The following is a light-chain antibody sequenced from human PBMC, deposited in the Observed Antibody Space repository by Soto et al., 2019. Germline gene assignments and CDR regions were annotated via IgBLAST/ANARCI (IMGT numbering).Light chain of an antibody. CDR2: DAS. CDR3: QHYNSYSEA. CDR1: QSISSW. Sequence: DIQMTQSPSTLSASVGDRVTITCRASQSISSWLAWYQQKLGRAPRLLIYDASSLESGVPSRFSGSGSGTEFTLTISSLQPDDFATYYCQHYNSYSEAFGQGTKVDI. J-gene: IGKJ1*01. V-gene: IGKV1-5*01.